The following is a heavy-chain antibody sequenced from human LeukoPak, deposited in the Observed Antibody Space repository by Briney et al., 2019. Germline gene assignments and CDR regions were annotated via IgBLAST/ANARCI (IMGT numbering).Heavy chain of an antibody. J-gene: IGHJ4*02. D-gene: IGHD1-1*01. CDR1: GYSFTAYF. Sequence: ASVKVSCKTSGYSFTAYFMHWVRLAPGQGLEWMGWIDPNSGGTNYAQKFQGRVTMTRNTSISTAYMELSSLRSEDTAVYYCARGTRGGYYFDYWGQGTLVTVSS. CDR2: IDPNSGGT. CDR3: ARGTRGGYYFDY. V-gene: IGHV1-2*02.